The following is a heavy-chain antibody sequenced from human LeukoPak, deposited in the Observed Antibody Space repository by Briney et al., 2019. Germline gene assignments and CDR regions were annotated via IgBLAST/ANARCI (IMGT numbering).Heavy chain of an antibody. V-gene: IGHV1-8*01. CDR1: GYTFTSYD. J-gene: IGHJ4*02. CDR3: ARGQKDTPEDY. D-gene: IGHD5-18*01. CDR2: MNPNSGNT. Sequence: ASVKVSFKASGYTFTSYDINWVRQATGQGLEWMGWMNPNSGNTGYAQKFQGRVTMTRNTSISTAYMELSSLRSEDRAVYYCARGQKDTPEDYWGQGTLVTVSS.